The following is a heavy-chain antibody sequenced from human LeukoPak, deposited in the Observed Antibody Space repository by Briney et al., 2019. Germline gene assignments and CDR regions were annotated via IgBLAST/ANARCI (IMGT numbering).Heavy chain of an antibody. CDR1: GFTFSSYD. CDR2: IGTAGDT. Sequence: GGSLRLSCAASGFTFSSYDMHWVRQTTGKVLEWVSAIGTAGDTYYPGSVKGRFTISRENAKNSLYLQMNSQRAGDTAVYYCARALGGYYDSSGYYYVSYYFDYWGQGTLVTVSS. V-gene: IGHV3-13*01. J-gene: IGHJ4*02. CDR3: ARALGGYYDSSGYYYVSYYFDY. D-gene: IGHD3-22*01.